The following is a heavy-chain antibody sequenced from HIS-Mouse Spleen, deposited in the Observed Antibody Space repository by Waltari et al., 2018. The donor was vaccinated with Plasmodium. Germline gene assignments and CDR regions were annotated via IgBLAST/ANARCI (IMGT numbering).Heavy chain of an antibody. CDR3: AKDRRSSSWYVDY. CDR1: GFTFSSYR. Sequence: QVQLVESGGGVVQPGRSLRLPCAACGFTFSSYRMHWVRQAPGKGLEWVAVISYDGSNKYYADSVKGRFTISRDNSKNTLYLQMNSLRAEDTAVYYCAKDRRSSSWYVDYWGQGTLVTVSS. J-gene: IGHJ4*02. CDR2: ISYDGSNK. D-gene: IGHD6-13*01. V-gene: IGHV3-30*18.